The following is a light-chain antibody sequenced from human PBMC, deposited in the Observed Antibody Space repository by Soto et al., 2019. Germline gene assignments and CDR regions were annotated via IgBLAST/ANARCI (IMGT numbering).Light chain of an antibody. Sequence: DIQMTQSPATLSASLGDRVTITCRASQSISSWLAWYQQKPGQAPKLLIYDASSLESGVPSRFSGSGSGTEFTLTISSLQPDDFATYYCQQYNSYWTFCQGTKVDIK. J-gene: IGKJ1*01. CDR1: QSISSW. CDR3: QQYNSYWT. CDR2: DAS. V-gene: IGKV1-5*01.